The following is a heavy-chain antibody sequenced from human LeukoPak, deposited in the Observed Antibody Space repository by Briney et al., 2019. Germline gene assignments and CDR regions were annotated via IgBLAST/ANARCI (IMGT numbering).Heavy chain of an antibody. D-gene: IGHD3-9*01. J-gene: IGHJ4*02. CDR2: INWNGGST. V-gene: IGHV3-20*04. Sequence: GGSLRLSCAASGFTLDDYGMSWVRQAPGKGLEWVSGINWNGGSTGYADSVKGRFTISRDNAKNSLYLQMNSLRAEDTALYYCARGYDILTGYYDLGFDYWGQGTLVTVSS. CDR1: GFTLDDYG. CDR3: ARGYDILTGYYDLGFDY.